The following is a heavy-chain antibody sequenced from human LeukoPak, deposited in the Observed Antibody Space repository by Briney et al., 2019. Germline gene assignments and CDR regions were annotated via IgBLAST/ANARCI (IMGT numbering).Heavy chain of an antibody. V-gene: IGHV1-2*06. Sequence: ASVKVSCKASGYTFTGYYMHWVRQAPGQGREWMGRINPNSGGTNYAQKFQGRVTMTRDTSISTAYMELSRLRSDDTAVYYCARTLASYYDFWSGYYGDSWFDPWGQGTLVTVSS. CDR2: INPNSGGT. D-gene: IGHD3-3*01. CDR3: ARTLASYYDFWSGYYGDSWFDP. J-gene: IGHJ5*02. CDR1: GYTFTGYY.